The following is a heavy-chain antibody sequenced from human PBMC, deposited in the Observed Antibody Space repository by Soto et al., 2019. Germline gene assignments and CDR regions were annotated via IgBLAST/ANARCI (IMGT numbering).Heavy chain of an antibody. CDR2: ISYDGSNK. CDR3: ARDLVITFGGVIANYYYYYYGMDV. Sequence: PGGSLRLSCAASGFTFSSYAMHWVRQAPGKGLEWVAVISYDGSNKYYADSVKGRFTISRDNSKNTLYLQMNSLRAEDTAVYYCARDLVITFGGVIANYYYYYYGMDVWGQGTTVTVSS. J-gene: IGHJ6*02. D-gene: IGHD3-16*02. CDR1: GFTFSSYA. V-gene: IGHV3-30-3*01.